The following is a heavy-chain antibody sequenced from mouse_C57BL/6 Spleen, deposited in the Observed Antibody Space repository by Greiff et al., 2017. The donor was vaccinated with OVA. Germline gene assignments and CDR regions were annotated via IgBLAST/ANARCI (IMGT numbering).Heavy chain of an antibody. CDR3: ASGLYYDYDGLAY. CDR1: GYTFTSYW. J-gene: IGHJ3*01. Sequence: QVQLQQSGAELAKPGASVKLSCKASGYTFTSYWMHWVKQRPGQGLEWIGYINPSSGYTTYNQKFKDKATLTADKSSSTAYMQLSSLTYEDSAVYYCASGLYYDYDGLAYWGQGTLVTVSA. CDR2: INPSSGYT. V-gene: IGHV1-7*01. D-gene: IGHD2-4*01.